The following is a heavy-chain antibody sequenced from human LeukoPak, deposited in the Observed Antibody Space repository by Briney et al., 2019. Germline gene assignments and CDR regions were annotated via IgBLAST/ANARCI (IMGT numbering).Heavy chain of an antibody. V-gene: IGHV3-23*01. CDR2: ISGSGGST. Sequence: GGSLRLSCAASGFTFSSYAMSWVRQAPGRGLEWVSAISGSGGSTYYADSVKGRFTISRDNSKNTLYLQMNSLRAEDTAVYYCAKTPLVIVATTTTFDYWGQGTLVTVSS. D-gene: IGHD5-12*01. CDR1: GFTFSSYA. J-gene: IGHJ4*02. CDR3: AKTPLVIVATTTTFDY.